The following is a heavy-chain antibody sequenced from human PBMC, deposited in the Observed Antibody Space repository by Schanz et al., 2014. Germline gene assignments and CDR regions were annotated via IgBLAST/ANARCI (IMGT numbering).Heavy chain of an antibody. Sequence: EVQLLESGGGLVQPGGSLRLSCAASGFSFSTYWMSWVRQAPGKGLEWVSAISGSGGSTYYADSVKGRFTISRDNSKNTLYLQMNSLRAEDTSVYCCAKWRFRELSSFDNWGQGTMVTVSS. V-gene: IGHV3-23*01. CDR3: AKWRFRELSSFDN. CDR1: GFSFSTYW. CDR2: ISGSGGST. J-gene: IGHJ3*02. D-gene: IGHD3-10*01.